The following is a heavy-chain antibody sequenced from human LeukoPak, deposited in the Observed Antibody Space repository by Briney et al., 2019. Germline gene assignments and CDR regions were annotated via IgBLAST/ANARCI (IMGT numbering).Heavy chain of an antibody. CDR3: ARGGYDSSEKEAFDI. Sequence: SVKVSCKASGGTFSSYAISWVRQAPGQGLEWMGGIIPIFGTANYAQKFQSRVTITADESTSTAYMELSSLRSEDTAVYYCARGGYDSSEKEAFDIWGQGTMVTVSS. D-gene: IGHD3-22*01. CDR1: GGTFSSYA. V-gene: IGHV1-69*13. J-gene: IGHJ3*02. CDR2: IIPIFGTA.